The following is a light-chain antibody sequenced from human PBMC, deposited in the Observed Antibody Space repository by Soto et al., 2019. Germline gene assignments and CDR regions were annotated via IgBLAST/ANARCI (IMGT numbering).Light chain of an antibody. J-gene: IGKJ1*01. CDR1: QSVSSS. CDR2: DTS. Sequence: EIVVTQSPATLSVSPGERVTLSCRASQSVSSSLAWYQQRPGQAPRLLIYDTSTRAPGIAARFSGSGSGTEFTLTIISLQSEDVAVYSCQQYVHWPPGTFGQGTTVEIK. CDR3: QQYVHWPPGT. V-gene: IGKV3-15*01.